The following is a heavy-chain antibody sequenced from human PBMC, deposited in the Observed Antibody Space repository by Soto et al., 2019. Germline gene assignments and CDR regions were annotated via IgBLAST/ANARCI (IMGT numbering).Heavy chain of an antibody. CDR3: TRDGDGRMTTNPYYYYGMDV. CDR2: VHRSGTT. V-gene: IGHV4-4*02. D-gene: IGHD2-21*02. J-gene: IGHJ6*02. Sequence: SETLSLTCAVSSGSISTDYWWSWVRQPPGKGLEWIGEVHRSGTTNYIQSLKSRVTMSVDKSGNQVSLELTSVAAADTAVYYCTRDGDGRMTTNPYYYYGMDVWGPGITVTVSS. CDR1: SGSISTDYW.